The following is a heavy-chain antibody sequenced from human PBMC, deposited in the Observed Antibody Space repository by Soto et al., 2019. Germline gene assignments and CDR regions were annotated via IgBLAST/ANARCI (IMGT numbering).Heavy chain of an antibody. CDR3: VGGYYFGDY. CDR1: GFTFSSYG. D-gene: IGHD3-22*01. CDR2: ISSDGSNK. Sequence: ESGGGVVQPGRSLRLSCAASGFTFSSYGMHWVRQAPGKGLEWVAVISSDGSNKYYADSVKGRSTISRDNSKNTLYLQMNSLRAEDTAVYYCVGGYYFGDYWGQGTLVTVSS. V-gene: IGHV3-30*03. J-gene: IGHJ4*02.